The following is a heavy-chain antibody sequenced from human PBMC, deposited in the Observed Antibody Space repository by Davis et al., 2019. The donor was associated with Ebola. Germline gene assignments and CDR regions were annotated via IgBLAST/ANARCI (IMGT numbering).Heavy chain of an antibody. V-gene: IGHV3-21*01. D-gene: IGHD3-10*01. Sequence: GSLRLSCAASGFTFSSYSMNWVRQAPGKGLEWVSSISSSSSYIYYADSVKGRFTISRDNAKNSLYLQMNSLRAEDTAVYYCARARGYFGSGILGYWGQGTLVTVSS. CDR1: GFTFSSYS. J-gene: IGHJ4*02. CDR3: ARARGYFGSGILGY. CDR2: ISSSSSYI.